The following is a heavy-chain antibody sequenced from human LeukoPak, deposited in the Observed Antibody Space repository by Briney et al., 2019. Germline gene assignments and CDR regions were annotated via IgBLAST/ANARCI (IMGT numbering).Heavy chain of an antibody. J-gene: IGHJ3*02. CDR1: GFTFSSYA. CDR2: INGGGDST. Sequence: GGSLRLSCAASGFTFSSYAMNWVRQAPGKGLEWVSVINGGGDSTHYADSVKGRFTISRDNAKNSLYLQMNSLRAEDTAVYYCARDSDYDPDAFDIWGQGTRVTVSS. CDR3: ARDSDYDPDAFDI. V-gene: IGHV3-23*01. D-gene: IGHD5-12*01.